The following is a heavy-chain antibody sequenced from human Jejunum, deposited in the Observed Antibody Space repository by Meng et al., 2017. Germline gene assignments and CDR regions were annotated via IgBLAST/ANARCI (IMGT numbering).Heavy chain of an antibody. CDR1: AYTFTSYG. J-gene: IGHJ4*02. D-gene: IGHD3-22*01. CDR2: VSGYNGNT. Sequence: ASVKVSCKTSAYTFTSYGIGWVRQAPGQGLEYMGWVSGYNGNTNYVEKFQGRVTMTTDTSTRTAYMELRSLRSDDTAVYYCARRSSGYKAALNLNDYWGQGTLVTVSS. CDR3: ARRSSGYKAALNLNDY. V-gene: IGHV1-18*01.